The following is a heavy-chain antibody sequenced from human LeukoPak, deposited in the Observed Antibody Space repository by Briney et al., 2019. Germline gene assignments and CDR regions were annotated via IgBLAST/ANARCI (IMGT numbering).Heavy chain of an antibody. D-gene: IGHD3-22*01. CDR1: GGSISRSNW. V-gene: IGHV4-4*02. J-gene: IGHJ4*02. CDR3: ARDRLDSSGYYY. Sequence: SETLSLTCAVSGGSISRSNWWSWVRQPPGKGLEWIGEIYHSGSTNYNPSLKSRVTISIDKSGNHFSLNLRSVTAADTAVYYCARDRLDSSGYYYWGQGTLVTVSS. CDR2: IYHSGST.